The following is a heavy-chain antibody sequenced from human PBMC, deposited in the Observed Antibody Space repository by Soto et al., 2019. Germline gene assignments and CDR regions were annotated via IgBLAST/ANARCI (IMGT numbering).Heavy chain of an antibody. J-gene: IGHJ4*02. CDR2: IYHSGNT. Sequence: SETLSLTCGVSGFSIRSGFYWGWLRQPPGKGLEWIGTIYHSGNTFYNPSLKSRVTISVDTSKNQFSLRLRSVTAADTAVYYCARSVAYRSGWWPYYFDCWGQGARVA. D-gene: IGHD6-19*01. CDR3: ARSVAYRSGWWPYYFDC. CDR1: GFSIRSGFY. V-gene: IGHV4-38-2*01.